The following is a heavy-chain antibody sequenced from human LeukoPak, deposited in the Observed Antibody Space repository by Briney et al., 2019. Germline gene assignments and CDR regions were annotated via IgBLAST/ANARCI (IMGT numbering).Heavy chain of an antibody. V-gene: IGHV1-69*13. D-gene: IGHD3-10*01. CDR3: ARGRSSRTPIWFGEGGY. CDR2: IIPIFGTA. J-gene: IGHJ4*02. CDR1: GGTFSSYA. Sequence: EASVKVSCKASGGTFSSYAISWVRQAPGQGLEWMGGIIPIFGTANYAQKFQGRVTITADESTSTAYMELSSLRSEDTAVYYCARGRSSRTPIWFGEGGYWGQGTLVTVSS.